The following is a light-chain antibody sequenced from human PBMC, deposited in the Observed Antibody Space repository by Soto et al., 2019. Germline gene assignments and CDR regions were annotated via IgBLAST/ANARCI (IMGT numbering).Light chain of an antibody. CDR1: QGIRND. CDR2: AAS. Sequence: AIQMTQSPSSLSASVGDRVTITCRASQGIRNDLGWYQQKPGKAPKLLIYAASSLQSGVPSRFSGSGSGTDFTITISSLQPEDFATYYCPQDYNYPLTFGGGTKVEIK. V-gene: IGKV1-6*01. J-gene: IGKJ4*01. CDR3: PQDYNYPLT.